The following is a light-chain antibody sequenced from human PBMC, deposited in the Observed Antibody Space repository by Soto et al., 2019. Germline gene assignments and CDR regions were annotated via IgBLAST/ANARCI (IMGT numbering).Light chain of an antibody. J-gene: IGLJ2*01. Sequence: QSALTQPPSASGSPGQSVTISCTGTSSDVGGYNYVSWYQQHPGKAPKLIIYEVSKRPSGVPDRFSGSKSGNTASLTVSGLQAEDEADYYCSSYAGSNPYMLFGGGTKVTVL. CDR1: SSDVGGYNY. CDR3: SSYAGSNPYML. V-gene: IGLV2-8*01. CDR2: EVS.